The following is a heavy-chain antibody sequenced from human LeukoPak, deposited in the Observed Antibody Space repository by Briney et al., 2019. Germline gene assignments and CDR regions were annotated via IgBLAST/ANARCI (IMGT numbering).Heavy chain of an antibody. Sequence: PGGSLRLSCAASGFTFSSYSMNWVRQAPGKGLEWVSSISSSSSYIYYADSVKGRFTISRDNAKNSLYLQMNSLRADDTAVYYCARDTGAYYDSGGLDYWGKGTMVTVSS. CDR3: ARDTGAYYDSGGLDY. D-gene: IGHD3-22*01. V-gene: IGHV3-21*04. CDR2: ISSSSSYI. J-gene: IGHJ4*02. CDR1: GFTFSSYS.